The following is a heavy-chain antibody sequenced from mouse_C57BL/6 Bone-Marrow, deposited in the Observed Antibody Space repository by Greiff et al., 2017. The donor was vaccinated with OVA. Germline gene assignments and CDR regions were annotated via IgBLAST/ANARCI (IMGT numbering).Heavy chain of an antibody. V-gene: IGHV2-3*01. Sequence: VQLQQSGPGLVAPSPSLSITCTVSGFSLTSYGVSWVRQPPGKGLEWLGVIWGDGSTNYHSALLSRLSICKVNSKSEVFLKLNSLLTEDTATYYGAKLCWLLRVSPIYAMDYWCQGTSVTVSS. D-gene: IGHD2-3*01. CDR2: IWGDGST. CDR3: AKLCWLLRVSPIYAMDY. CDR1: GFSLTSYG. J-gene: IGHJ4*01.